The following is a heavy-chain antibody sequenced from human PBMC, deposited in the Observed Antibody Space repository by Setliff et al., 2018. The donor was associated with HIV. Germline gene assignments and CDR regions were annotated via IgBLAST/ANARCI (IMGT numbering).Heavy chain of an antibody. Sequence: ASVKVSCKASGYTFTSYGVSWVRQAPGQGLEWMGWVIPSFATANYAQKFQGRITITADELTSTVYMDLNSLKSEDSAVYYCANPHDGGAFDVWGQGTAVTVSS. J-gene: IGHJ3*01. D-gene: IGHD1-1*01. V-gene: IGHV1-69*13. CDR2: VIPSFATA. CDR3: ANPHDGGAFDV. CDR1: GYTFTSYG.